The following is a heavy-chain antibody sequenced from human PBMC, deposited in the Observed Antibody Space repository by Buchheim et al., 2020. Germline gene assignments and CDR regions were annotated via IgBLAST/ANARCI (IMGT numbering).Heavy chain of an antibody. V-gene: IGHV4-39*01. Sequence: QLQLQESGPGLVKPSETLSLTCTVSGGSISSSSYYWGWIRQPPGKGLEWIGSIYYSGSNYYNPSLKSRVTISVDPSKNQFSLKLSSVTAADTAVYYCASLLRAAAIPFYGMDVWGQGTT. CDR2: IYYSGSN. CDR3: ASLLRAAAIPFYGMDV. J-gene: IGHJ6*02. CDR1: GGSISSSSYY. D-gene: IGHD6-13*01.